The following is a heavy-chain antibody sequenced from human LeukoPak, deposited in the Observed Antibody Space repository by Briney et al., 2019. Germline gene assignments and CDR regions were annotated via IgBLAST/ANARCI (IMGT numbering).Heavy chain of an antibody. J-gene: IGHJ4*02. Sequence: PPETLSLTXTVSGYSISSGYYWGWIRQPPGKGLEWIGSIYYSGSTYYNPSLKSRVTISVDTSKNQFSLKLSSVTAADTAVYYCARDPGYCTNGLCDYWGQGTLVTVSS. D-gene: IGHD2-8*01. V-gene: IGHV4-38-2*02. CDR3: ARDPGYCTNGLCDY. CDR2: IYYSGST. CDR1: GYSISSGYY.